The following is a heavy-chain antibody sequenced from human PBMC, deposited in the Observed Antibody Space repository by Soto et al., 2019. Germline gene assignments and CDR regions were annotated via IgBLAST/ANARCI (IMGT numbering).Heavy chain of an antibody. CDR1: GGSVSSSSYY. CDR3: ARRDYGDYSFDY. CDR2: IYYSGST. J-gene: IGHJ4*02. D-gene: IGHD4-17*01. Sequence: QLQLQESGPGLVKLSETLSLTCTVSGGSVSSSSYYWRWIRQPPVKGLEWIGSIYYSGSTYYNPSLKSRVTISVDTSKNQFSLKLSSVTAADTAVYYCARRDYGDYSFDYCGQGTLVTVSA. V-gene: IGHV4-39*01.